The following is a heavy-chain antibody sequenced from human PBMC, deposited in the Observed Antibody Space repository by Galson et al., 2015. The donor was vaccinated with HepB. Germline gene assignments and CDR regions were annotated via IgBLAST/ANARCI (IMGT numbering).Heavy chain of an antibody. J-gene: IGHJ6*02. CDR3: ARVDPRDDFWSGYSTIYYYYGMDV. V-gene: IGHV3-21*01. CDR1: GFTFSSYS. D-gene: IGHD3-3*01. Sequence: SLRLSCAASGFTFSSYSMNWVRQAPGKGLEWVSSISSSSSYIYYADSVKGRFTISRDNAKNSLYLQMNSLRAEDTAVYYCARVDPRDDFWSGYSTIYYYYGMDVWGQGTTVTVS. CDR2: ISSSSSYI.